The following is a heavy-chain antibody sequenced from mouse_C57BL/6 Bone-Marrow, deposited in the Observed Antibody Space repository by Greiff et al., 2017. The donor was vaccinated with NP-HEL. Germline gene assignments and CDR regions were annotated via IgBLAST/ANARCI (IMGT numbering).Heavy chain of an antibody. Sequence: QVQLQQSGPGLVQPSQRLSITCTVSGFSLTSYGVHWVRQSPGKGLEWLGVIWRGGSTDYNAAFMSRLSITKDNSKSQVFFKMNSLQADDTAIYYCAKKGGITTVDYYAMDYWGQGTSVTVSS. CDR3: AKKGGITTVDYYAMDY. V-gene: IGHV2-5*01. CDR2: IWRGGST. D-gene: IGHD1-1*01. CDR1: GFSLTSYG. J-gene: IGHJ4*01.